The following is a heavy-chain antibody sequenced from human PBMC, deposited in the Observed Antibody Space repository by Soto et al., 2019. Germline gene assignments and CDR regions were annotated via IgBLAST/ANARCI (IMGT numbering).Heavy chain of an antibody. V-gene: IGHV3-30-3*01. CDR1: GFTFSSYA. CDR3: ARAYEGDYFDY. J-gene: IGHJ4*02. CDR2: ISYDGSNK. Sequence: QVQLVESGGGVVQPRRSLRLSCAASGFTFSSYAMHWVRQAPGKGLEWVAVISYDGSNKYYADSVKGRFTISRDNSKTTLYLQMNSLRAEDTAVYYCARAYEGDYFDYWGQGTLGTVSS. D-gene: IGHD3-16*01.